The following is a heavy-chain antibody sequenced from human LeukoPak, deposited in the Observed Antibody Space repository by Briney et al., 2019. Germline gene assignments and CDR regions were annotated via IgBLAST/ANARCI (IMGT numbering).Heavy chain of an antibody. CDR1: GGTFSSYA. D-gene: IGHD6-19*01. CDR2: IIPILGIA. J-gene: IGHJ5*02. CDR3: ATATVAGTAHWFDP. V-gene: IGHV1-69*04. Sequence: SVKVSCKASGGTFSSYAISWVRQAPGQGLEWMGRIIPILGIANYAQKFQGRVTITADKSASTAYMELSSLRSEDTAVYYCATATVAGTAHWFDPWGQGTLVTVSS.